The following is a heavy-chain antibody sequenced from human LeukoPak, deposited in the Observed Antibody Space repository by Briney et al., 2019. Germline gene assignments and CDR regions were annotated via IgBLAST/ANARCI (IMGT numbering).Heavy chain of an antibody. CDR3: ATDLWLGELLSVY. J-gene: IGHJ4*02. CDR1: GGSFRDYY. D-gene: IGHD3-10*01. CDR2: INHSGST. Sequence: SETLSLTCAVYGGSFRDYYWSWIRQPPGKGLEWIGEINHSGSTYYNPSLKSRVTISVDTSKEQFSLKLTSVTAADTGVYYCATDLWLGELLSVYWGQGTLVTVSS. V-gene: IGHV4-34*01.